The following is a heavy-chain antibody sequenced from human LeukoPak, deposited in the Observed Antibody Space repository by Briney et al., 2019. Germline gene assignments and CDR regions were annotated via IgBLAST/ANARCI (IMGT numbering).Heavy chain of an antibody. V-gene: IGHV4-34*01. D-gene: IGHD3-3*01. J-gene: IGHJ4*02. CDR2: INHSGST. CDR3: ARGGFGVVIDI. Sequence: PSETLSLTCAVYGGSFSGYYWSWIRQPPGKGLEWIGEINHSGSTNYSPSLKSRVTISVDTSKNQFSLKLSSVTAADTAVYYCARGGFGVVIDIWGQGTLVTVSS. CDR1: GGSFSGYY.